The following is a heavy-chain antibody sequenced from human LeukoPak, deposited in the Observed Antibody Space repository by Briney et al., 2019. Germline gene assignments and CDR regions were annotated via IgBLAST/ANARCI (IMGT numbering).Heavy chain of an antibody. CDR2: VSNDSTYT. J-gene: IGHJ2*01. CDR1: GFTFSDYY. CDR3: TREDNWYFDL. V-gene: IGHV3-11*05. Sequence: PGGSLRLSCTASGFTFSDYYMTWIRQAPGKGLEWLSYVSNDSTYTKYADSVKSRFTIATDNAKSSLYLQLNSLTDEDAAEYYCTREDNWYFDLWGRGTLVTVSS.